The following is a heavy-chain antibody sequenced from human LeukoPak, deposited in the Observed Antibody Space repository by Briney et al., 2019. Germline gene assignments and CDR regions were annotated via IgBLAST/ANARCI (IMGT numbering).Heavy chain of an antibody. CDR2: ISGSGGST. J-gene: IGHJ4*02. CDR1: GFTFSSYA. Sequence: QSGGSLRLSCAASGFTFSSYAMSWVRQAPGKGLEWVSAISGSGGSTNHAGSVKGRFTISRDNSKNTLYLHMNSLRAEDTAVYYCAKWGDPSIAAAYPWDSWGQGTLVTVSS. CDR3: AKWGDPSIAAAYPWDS. D-gene: IGHD6-13*01. V-gene: IGHV3-23*01.